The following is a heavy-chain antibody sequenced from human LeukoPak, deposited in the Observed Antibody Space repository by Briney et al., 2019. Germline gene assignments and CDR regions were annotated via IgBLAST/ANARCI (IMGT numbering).Heavy chain of an antibody. CDR3: ASLGSHNWFDP. D-gene: IGHD2-15*01. CDR2: IYYTGST. Sequence: SETLSLTCTVAGGSISSYYWSWIRQPPGKGLEWIGYIYYTGSTNYNPSLKSRVTISVDTSKNQFSLKLSSVTAADTAVYYCASLGSHNWFDPWGQGALVTVSS. CDR1: GGSISSYY. V-gene: IGHV4-59*08. J-gene: IGHJ5*02.